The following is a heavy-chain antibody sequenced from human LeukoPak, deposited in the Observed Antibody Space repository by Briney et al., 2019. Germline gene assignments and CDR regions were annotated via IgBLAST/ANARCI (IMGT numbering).Heavy chain of an antibody. Sequence: PSGTLSLTCTVSGYSISSSSYYWGWIRQPPGKGLEWIGSIYYSGSTYYNPSLKSRVTISVDTSKNQFSLKLSSVTAADTAVYYCARGAAGYQDYWGQGTQVTVSS. CDR1: GYSISSSSYY. D-gene: IGHD3-9*01. CDR3: ARGAAGYQDY. J-gene: IGHJ4*02. CDR2: IYYSGST. V-gene: IGHV4-39*07.